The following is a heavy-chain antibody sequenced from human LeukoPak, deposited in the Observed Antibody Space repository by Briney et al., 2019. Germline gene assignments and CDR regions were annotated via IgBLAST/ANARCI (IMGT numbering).Heavy chain of an antibody. D-gene: IGHD3-3*01. V-gene: IGHV4-30-4*08. CDR2: IYYSGST. CDR3: ARGILEWLFWTGPIDY. CDR1: GGSISSGDYY. J-gene: IGHJ4*02. Sequence: SQTLSLICTVSGGSISSGDYYWSWIRQPPGKGLEWIGYIYYSGSTYYNPSLKSRVTISVDTSKNQFSLKLSSVTAADTAVYYCARGILEWLFWTGPIDYWGQGTLVTVSS.